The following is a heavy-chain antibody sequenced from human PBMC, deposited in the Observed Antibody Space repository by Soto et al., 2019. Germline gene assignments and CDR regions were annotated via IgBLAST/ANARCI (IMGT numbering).Heavy chain of an antibody. J-gene: IGHJ6*01. V-gene: IGHV3-30*18. Sequence: QVQLVESGGGVVQPGRSLRLSCAASGFSLSSYGMHWVRQAPGKGLEWVALISYDGSNKYYADSVKGRFTISRDNSENTLYLRMNSLRAEDKAVYYWAKGGCSGDTCYFDYYYYGMDVWGQGTTVIVSS. CDR2: ISYDGSNK. D-gene: IGHD2-15*01. CDR1: GFSLSSYG. CDR3: AKGGCSGDTCYFDYYYYGMDV.